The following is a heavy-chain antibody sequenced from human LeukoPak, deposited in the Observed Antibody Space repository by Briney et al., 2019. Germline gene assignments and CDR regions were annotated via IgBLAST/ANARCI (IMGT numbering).Heavy chain of an antibody. D-gene: IGHD3-3*01. CDR3: ASTYYDFWSGAHMDV. V-gene: IGHV4-59*01. J-gene: IGHJ6*03. CDR2: IYYSGST. CDR1: GGSISSYY. Sequence: SETLSLTCTVSGGSISSYYWSWIRQPPGKGLEWIGYIYYSGSTNYNPSLKSRVTISVDTSKNQFSLKLSSVTAADTAVYYCASTYYDFWSGAHMDVWGKGTTVTVSS.